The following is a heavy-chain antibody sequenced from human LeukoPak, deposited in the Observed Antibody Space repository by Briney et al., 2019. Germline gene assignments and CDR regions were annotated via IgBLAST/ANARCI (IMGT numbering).Heavy chain of an antibody. CDR2: IYTSGST. D-gene: IGHD4-23*01. CDR3: TRDRGDYGGPDY. J-gene: IGHJ4*02. CDR1: GGSFSTYY. V-gene: IGHV4-4*07. Sequence: SETLSLTCTVSGGSFSTYYWSWVRQPAGKGLEWIGRIYTSGSTNYNPSLKSRVTISADTSKNQFSLTLTSVTVADTAVYYCTRDRGDYGGPDYWGRGTLVTVSS.